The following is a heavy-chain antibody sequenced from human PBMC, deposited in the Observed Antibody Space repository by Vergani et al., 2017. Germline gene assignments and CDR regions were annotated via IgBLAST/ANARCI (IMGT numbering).Heavy chain of an antibody. D-gene: IGHD3-3*01. CDR2: IYYSGST. CDR3: XRSNYDFWSGSVINWFDP. J-gene: IGHJ5*02. CDR1: GGSISSSSYY. V-gene: IGHV4-39*01. Sequence: QLQLQESGPGLVKPSETLSLTCTVSGGSISSSSYYWGWIRQPPGKGLEWIGSIYYSGSTYYNPSLKSRVTISVDTSKNQFSLKLSSVTAADTAVYYCXRSNYDFWSGSVINWFDPWGQGTLVTVSS.